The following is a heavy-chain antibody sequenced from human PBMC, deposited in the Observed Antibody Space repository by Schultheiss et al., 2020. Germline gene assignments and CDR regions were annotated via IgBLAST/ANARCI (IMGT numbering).Heavy chain of an antibody. V-gene: IGHV3-30*03. J-gene: IGHJ6*02. Sequence: GGSLRLSCAASGFTFSNYGMHWVRQAPGKGLEWVAVISYDGSNKYYADSVKGRFTISRDSSKNTLYLQMNSLRAEDTAVYYCARHSERYYYGSGSYYSNYVRDDWGQGTTVNVYS. CDR2: ISYDGSNK. D-gene: IGHD3-10*01. CDR3: ARHSERYYYGSGSYYSNYVRDD. CDR1: GFTFSNYG.